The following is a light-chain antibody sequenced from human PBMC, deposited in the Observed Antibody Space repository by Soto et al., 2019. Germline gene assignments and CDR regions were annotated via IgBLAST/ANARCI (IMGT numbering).Light chain of an antibody. V-gene: IGKV3-20*01. CDR1: QSINNRY. J-gene: IGKJ3*01. CDR3: QQFGSSPGFT. CDR2: AAS. Sequence: EIVLTQSPGTLSLSPGERATLSFRASQSINNRYLAWYQQKPGQAHRLLIYAASSRATGIPDRFSGSGSGTDFTLTISRLEPEDFAVYYCQQFGSSPGFTFGPGTKVDI.